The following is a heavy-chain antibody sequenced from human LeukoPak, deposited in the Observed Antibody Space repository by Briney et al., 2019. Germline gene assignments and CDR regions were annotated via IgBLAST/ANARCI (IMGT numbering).Heavy chain of an antibody. CDR3: ARGSYYDRPSRSRVEY. D-gene: IGHD3-22*01. CDR1: GGSVSSGSYY. CDR2: LYYSGST. V-gene: IGHV4-61*01. J-gene: IGHJ4*02. Sequence: SETLSLTCTVSGGSVSSGSYYWSRIRQPPGKGLEWIGYLYYSGSTNYNPSLKSRVTISVDTSKNQFSLKLTSVTAADTAVYYCARGSYYDRPSRSRVEYWGQGTLVTVSS.